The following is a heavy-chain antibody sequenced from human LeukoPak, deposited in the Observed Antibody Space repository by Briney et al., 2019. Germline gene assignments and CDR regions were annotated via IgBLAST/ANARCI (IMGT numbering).Heavy chain of an antibody. CDR3: AREGHLPPNWFDP. J-gene: IGHJ5*02. V-gene: IGHV4-4*07. CDR2: IYTSGST. CDR1: GDSTSSYY. Sequence: PSETLSLTCTVSGDSTSSYYWSWIRQPAGKGLEWIGRIYTSGSTNYNPSLKSRVTMSVDTSKNQFSLKLSSVTAADTAVYYCAREGHLPPNWFDPWGQGTLVTVSS.